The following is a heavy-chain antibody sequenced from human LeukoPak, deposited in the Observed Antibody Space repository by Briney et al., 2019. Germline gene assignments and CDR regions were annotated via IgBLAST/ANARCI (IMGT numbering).Heavy chain of an antibody. Sequence: GSSVKVSCKASGGTFSSYAISWVRQAPGQGLEWMGGIIPIFGTANCAQKFQGRVTITADKSTSTAYMELSSLRSEDTAVYYCARDNIVVVPAAMGNYYYYGMDVWGKGTTVTVSS. J-gene: IGHJ6*04. V-gene: IGHV1-69*06. CDR3: ARDNIVVVPAAMGNYYYYGMDV. D-gene: IGHD2-2*01. CDR2: IIPIFGTA. CDR1: GGTFSSYA.